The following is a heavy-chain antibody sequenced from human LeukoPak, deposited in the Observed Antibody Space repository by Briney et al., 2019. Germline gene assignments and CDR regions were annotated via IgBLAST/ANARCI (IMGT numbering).Heavy chain of an antibody. CDR2: IVVGSGNT. V-gene: IGHV1-58*02. CDR3: AADGGDYGGWFDP. D-gene: IGHD4-23*01. J-gene: IGHJ5*02. CDR1: GFTFTSSA. Sequence: ASVKVSCKASGFTFTSSAMQWVRQARGQRLEWIGWIVVGSGNTNYAQKFQERVTITRDMSTNTAYMELSSLRSEDTAVYYCAADGGDYGGWFDPWGQGTLVTVSS.